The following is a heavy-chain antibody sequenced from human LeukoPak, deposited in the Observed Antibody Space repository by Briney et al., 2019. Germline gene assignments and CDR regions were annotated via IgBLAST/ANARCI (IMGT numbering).Heavy chain of an antibody. Sequence: ASVKVSCKASGYTFTSYGISWVRQATGQGLEWMGWMSPNSGDTGYAQKFQSRVTMTSDSSISTAYMELSSLRSEDTAINYCVRTPPNWGFDYWGQGTLVTVSS. CDR3: VRTPPNWGFDY. V-gene: IGHV1-8*02. D-gene: IGHD7-27*01. CDR1: GYTFTSYG. J-gene: IGHJ4*02. CDR2: MSPNSGDT.